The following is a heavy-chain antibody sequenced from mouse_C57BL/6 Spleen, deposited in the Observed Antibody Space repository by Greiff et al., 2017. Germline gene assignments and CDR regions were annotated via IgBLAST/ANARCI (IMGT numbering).Heavy chain of an antibody. J-gene: IGHJ3*01. V-gene: IGHV3-6*01. CDR2: ISYDGSN. Sequence: ESGPGLVKPSQSLSLTCSVTGYSITSGYYWNWIRQFPGNKLEWMGYISYDGSNNYNPSLKNRISITRDTSKNQFFLKLNSVTTEDTATYYCARDERRFAYWGQGTLVTVSA. CDR3: ARDERRFAY. CDR1: GYSITSGYY.